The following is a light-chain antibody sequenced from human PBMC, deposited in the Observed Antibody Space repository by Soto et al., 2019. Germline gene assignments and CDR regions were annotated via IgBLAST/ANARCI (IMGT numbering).Light chain of an antibody. Sequence: ALTQPASVSESPGQSITISCTGTSSDVGGYNYVSWYQQHPGKAPKLMIYDVSNRPSGVSNRFSGSKSGNTASLTISGLQAEDEADYYCSSYTSSSLHVFGTGTKVTVL. V-gene: IGLV2-14*03. CDR1: SSDVGGYNY. CDR3: SSYTSSSLHV. J-gene: IGLJ1*01. CDR2: DVS.